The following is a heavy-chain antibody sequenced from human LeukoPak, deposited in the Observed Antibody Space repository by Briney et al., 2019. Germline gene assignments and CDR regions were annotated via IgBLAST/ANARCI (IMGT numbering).Heavy chain of an antibody. CDR2: IIPIFGTA. Sequence: GASVKVSCKASGGTFSSYPISWVRQAPGQGLEWMGRIIPIFGTANYAQKFQGRVTITTDESPSTAYMELSSLRSEDTAVYYCARDLTMVRGVTTRGFDPWGQGTLVTVSS. CDR1: GGTFSSYP. V-gene: IGHV1-69*05. CDR3: ARDLTMVRGVTTRGFDP. J-gene: IGHJ5*02. D-gene: IGHD3-10*01.